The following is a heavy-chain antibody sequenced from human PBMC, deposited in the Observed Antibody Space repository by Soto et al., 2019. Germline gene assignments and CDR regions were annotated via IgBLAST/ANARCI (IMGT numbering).Heavy chain of an antibody. J-gene: IGHJ5*02. V-gene: IGHV3-74*01. CDR1: GFTFSSYW. Sequence: HPGGSLRLSCAASGFTFSSYWMHWVRQAPGKGLVWVSRINSDGSSTSYADSVKGRFTISRDNAKNTLYLQMNSLRAEDTAVYYCARDLVGIAAAGTWTFDPWGQGTQVTVSS. CDR3: ARDLVGIAAAGTWTFDP. D-gene: IGHD6-13*01. CDR2: INSDGSST.